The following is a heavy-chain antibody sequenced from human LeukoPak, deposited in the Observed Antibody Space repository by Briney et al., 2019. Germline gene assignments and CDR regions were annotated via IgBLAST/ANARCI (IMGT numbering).Heavy chain of an antibody. V-gene: IGHV3-9*01. Sequence: GGSLRPSCAASGFTFDDYAMHWVRQAPGKGLEWVSGISWNSGSIGYADSVKGRFTISRDNAKNSLYLQMNSLRAEDTALYYCSTNTRWGQGTLVTVSS. CDR3: STNTR. CDR1: GFTFDDYA. CDR2: ISWNSGSI. D-gene: IGHD2-2*01. J-gene: IGHJ4*02.